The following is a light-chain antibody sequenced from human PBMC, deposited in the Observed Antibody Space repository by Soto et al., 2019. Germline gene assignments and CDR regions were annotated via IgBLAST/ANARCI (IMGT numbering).Light chain of an antibody. CDR1: SSDVGGYNY. J-gene: IGLJ1*01. CDR3: SSYAGSNNQV. V-gene: IGLV2-8*01. CDR2: EVS. Sequence: QAALTQPPSASGSPGHSVTISCTGTSSDVGGYNYVSWYQQHPGKAPKLMIYEVSKRPSGVPDRFSGSKSGNTASLTVSGLQAEDEADYYCSSYAGSNNQVFGTGTKVTVL.